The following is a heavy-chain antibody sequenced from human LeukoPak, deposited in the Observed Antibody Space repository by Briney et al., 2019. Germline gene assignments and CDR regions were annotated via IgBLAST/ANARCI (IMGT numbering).Heavy chain of an antibody. CDR1: GLILRGHA. V-gene: IGHV3-23*01. CDR3: AKGYSSGWTPFDY. Sequence: PGESLTLSCEASGLILRGHAMSWVRQAPGKGLEWVSGIGDSGEIERYADSVKGRFTISRDNFRNTVYLEMRSLRPEDTAVYYCAKGYSSGWTPFDYWGQGTQVTVSS. J-gene: IGHJ4*02. D-gene: IGHD6-19*01. CDR2: IGDSGEIE.